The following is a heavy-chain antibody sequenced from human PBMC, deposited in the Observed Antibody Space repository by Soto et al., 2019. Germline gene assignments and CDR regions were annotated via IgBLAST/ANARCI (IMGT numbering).Heavy chain of an antibody. D-gene: IGHD3-10*01. CDR1: GYIFTGYY. CDR2: INPNSGDT. Sequence: ASVKVSCKASGYIFTGYYMCWVRQAPGQGLEWMGWINPNSGDTYYAQKFQGRVTMTRHTSTSTAYMELSSLKSDDTAVYYCARGLYYLDHRSSLGHWGRGTLVTVSS. V-gene: IGHV1-2*02. J-gene: IGHJ4*02. CDR3: ARGLYYLDHRSSLGH.